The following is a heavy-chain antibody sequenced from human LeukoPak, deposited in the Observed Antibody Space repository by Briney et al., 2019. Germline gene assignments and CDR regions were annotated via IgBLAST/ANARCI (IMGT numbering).Heavy chain of an antibody. V-gene: IGHV3-7*01. D-gene: IGHD1-26*01. J-gene: IGHJ4*02. CDR1: GFIFSNSW. CDR2: IKQDGSEK. Sequence: GGSLRLSCAASGFIFSNSWMSWVRQAPGKGLEWVANIKQDGSEKYYVDSVKGRFTISRDNAKKSLYLEMNSLRAEDTAVYYCARGKGELPLFTYFDYWAREPWSPSPQ. CDR3: ARGKGELPLFTYFDY.